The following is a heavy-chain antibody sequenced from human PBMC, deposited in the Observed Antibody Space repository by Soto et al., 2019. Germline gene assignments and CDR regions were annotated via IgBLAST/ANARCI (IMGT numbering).Heavy chain of an antibody. J-gene: IGHJ4*02. CDR2: ISAYNGNT. Sequence: QVPLVQSGAEVKKPGASVKVSCKASGYTFTNYGISWVRQAPGQGLEWMGWISAYNGNTNYAQKLQGRDTMTTDAPTRSADMELRSPRSDDTAVYYCERDVLEGRSDYGSQGTLVTVSS. D-gene: IGHD6-6*01. CDR3: ERDVLEGRSDY. CDR1: GYTFTNYG. V-gene: IGHV1-18*01.